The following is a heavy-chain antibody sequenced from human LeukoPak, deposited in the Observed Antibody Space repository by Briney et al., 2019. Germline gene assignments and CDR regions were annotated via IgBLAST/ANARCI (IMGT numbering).Heavy chain of an antibody. CDR1: VYTSTSYA. CDR3: ARGVRGVIGRPYYYYGMDV. D-gene: IGHD3-10*02. J-gene: IGHJ6*04. V-gene: IGHV1-3*01. Sequence: ASARVSCKASVYTSTSYAMHWVRQAPGQRLGWMGWINAGNGNTKYSQKFQGRVTITRDTSASTAYMELSSLRSEDTAVYYCARGVRGVIGRPYYYYGMDVWRKGTTVTVSS. CDR2: INAGNGNT.